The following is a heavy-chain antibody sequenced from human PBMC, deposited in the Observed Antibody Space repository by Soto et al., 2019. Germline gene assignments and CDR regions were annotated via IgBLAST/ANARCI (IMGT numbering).Heavy chain of an antibody. Sequence: PGGSLRLSCAASGFTFSSYGMHWVRQAPGKGLEWVAVIWYDGSNKYYADSVKGRFTISRDNSKNTLYLQMNSLRAEDTAVYYCARVHCSSTSCYLGGYYYYYMDVWGKGTTVTVSS. D-gene: IGHD2-2*01. CDR3: ARVHCSSTSCYLGGYYYYYMDV. V-gene: IGHV3-33*01. CDR1: GFTFSSYG. J-gene: IGHJ6*03. CDR2: IWYDGSNK.